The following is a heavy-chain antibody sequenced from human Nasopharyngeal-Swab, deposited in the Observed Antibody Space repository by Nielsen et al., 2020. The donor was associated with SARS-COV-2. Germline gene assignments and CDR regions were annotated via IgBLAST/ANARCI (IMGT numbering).Heavy chain of an antibody. J-gene: IGHJ6*02. CDR1: GGSIRNSNYY. D-gene: IGHD5-18*01. CDR2: IYYTGIT. Sequence: SETLSLTCTISGGSIRNSNYYWGWIRQPPGKGLEWIGSIYYTGITYSNPSLKSRVTISEDTSKNQFSLKLSSVTAADMAVYYCAILVDTHPLDVWGQGTTVTVSS. V-gene: IGHV4-39*01. CDR3: AILVDTHPLDV.